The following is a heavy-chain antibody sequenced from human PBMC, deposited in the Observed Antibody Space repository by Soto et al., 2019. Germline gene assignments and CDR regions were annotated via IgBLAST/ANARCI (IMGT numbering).Heavy chain of an antibody. CDR1: GFIFDDYT. D-gene: IGHD3-16*01. J-gene: IGHJ3*01. Sequence: EVQLVESGGDVAQPGGSLRLSCAASGFIFDDYTLHWVRQAPGKGLEWVAFISWDGGSTFYADSVKGRFTISRDNSKNSLYLQMTSLRTEDTALYCCAKDFRGADAFEVWGQGTMVTVS. CDR3: AKDFRGADAFEV. V-gene: IGHV3-43*01. CDR2: ISWDGGST.